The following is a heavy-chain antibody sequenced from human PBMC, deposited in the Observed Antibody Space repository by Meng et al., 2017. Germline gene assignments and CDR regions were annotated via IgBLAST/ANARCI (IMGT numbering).Heavy chain of an antibody. J-gene: IGHJ3*02. CDR1: GVTFSGSD. Sequence: AQRGCSGGGLVQPGVCLKLSCAVSGVTFSGSDIHWVRQASGKGLEWVGRISSKLNSFATAYPASLKGRSTISRDDSKNTAYLQMNSLMTEDTALYYCTMYTRGHIWGQGTMVTVSS. CDR2: ISSKLNSFAT. D-gene: IGHD6-19*01. V-gene: IGHV3-73*02. CDR3: TMYTRGHI.